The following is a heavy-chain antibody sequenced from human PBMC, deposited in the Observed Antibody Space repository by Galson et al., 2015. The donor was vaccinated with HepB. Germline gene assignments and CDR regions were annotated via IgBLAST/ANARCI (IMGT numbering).Heavy chain of an antibody. CDR1: GFTFSSYG. D-gene: IGHD1-26*01. CDR3: AKTIVGPPRMGTGYMDV. Sequence: SLRLSCAASGFTFSSYGMHWVRQAPGKGLEWVAVISYDGSNKYYADSVKGRFTISRDNSKNTLYLQMNSLRAEDTAVYYCAKTIVGPPRMGTGYMDVWGKGTTVTVSS. J-gene: IGHJ6*03. V-gene: IGHV3-30*18. CDR2: ISYDGSNK.